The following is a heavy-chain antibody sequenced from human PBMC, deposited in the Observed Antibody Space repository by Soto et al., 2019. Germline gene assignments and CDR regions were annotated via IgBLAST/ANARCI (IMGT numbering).Heavy chain of an antibody. CDR2: VSHSGST. V-gene: IGHV4-31*03. Sequence: PSETLSLTCTVSGGSISSAAYYWSWIRQHPGKGLEWTGYVSHSGSTYYNPSLKSRVIISVDTSKNQFSLSLTSVTAADTAVYYCAREYTYGSNLFDCWGQGALVTVSS. CDR1: GGSISSAAYY. D-gene: IGHD5-18*01. J-gene: IGHJ4*02. CDR3: AREYTYGSNLFDC.